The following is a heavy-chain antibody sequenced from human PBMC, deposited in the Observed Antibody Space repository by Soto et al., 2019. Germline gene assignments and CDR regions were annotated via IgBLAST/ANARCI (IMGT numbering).Heavy chain of an antibody. J-gene: IGHJ4*02. D-gene: IGHD1-26*01. V-gene: IGHV4-61*08. CDR1: GDSVNDDAYY. CDR2: IYHSGIT. Sequence: QVQLQESGPGLMKPSETLSLTCTVSGDSVNDDAYYWSWIRQPPGKGLEWIGYIYHSGITYYNPSPRGRAFMSIAMSVTQFPLGLISVTAAATAVYYCARLGIGWESPFDHWGQGTLVNVSS. CDR3: ARLGIGWESPFDH.